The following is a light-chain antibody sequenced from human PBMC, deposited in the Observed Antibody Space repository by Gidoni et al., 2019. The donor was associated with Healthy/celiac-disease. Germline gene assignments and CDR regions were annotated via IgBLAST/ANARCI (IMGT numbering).Light chain of an antibody. CDR1: QRVSSN. V-gene: IGKV3-15*01. CDR2: GAS. J-gene: IGKJ2*01. Sequence: EIVMTQSPATLSVSPGERATLSCRASQRVSSNLAWYQQKPGHAPRLLIYGASTRATGIPARFSGSGSGTEFTLTISSLQSEDFAVYYCQQYNNWPYTFGQGTKLEI. CDR3: QQYNNWPYT.